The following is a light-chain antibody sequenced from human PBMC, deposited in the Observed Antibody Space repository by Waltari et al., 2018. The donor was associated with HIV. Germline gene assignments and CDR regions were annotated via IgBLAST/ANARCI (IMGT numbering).Light chain of an antibody. J-gene: IGLJ2*01. Sequence: QSALTQPASVSGSPGQSITLSCTGTSSDVGGYNLVSWYQQHPGKAPKLMIYEVSKRPSGVSNRFSGSKSSNTASLTISGLQAEDEADYYCCAYAGSTTYVIFGGGTKLTVL. CDR1: SSDVGGYNL. CDR2: EVS. V-gene: IGLV2-23*02. CDR3: CAYAGSTTYVI.